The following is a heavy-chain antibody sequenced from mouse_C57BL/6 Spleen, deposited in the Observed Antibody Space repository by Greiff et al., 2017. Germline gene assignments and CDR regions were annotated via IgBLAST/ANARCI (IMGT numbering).Heavy chain of an antibody. CDR3: AKEEIGLFHAMDY. CDR1: GFSLTSYG. CDR2: IWRGGST. V-gene: IGHV2-5*01. D-gene: IGHD6-5*01. J-gene: IGHJ4*01. Sequence: VKLMESGPGLVQPSQSLSITCTVSGFSLTSYGVHWVRQSPGKGLEWLGVIWRGGSTDYNAAFMSRLSITKDNSKSQVFFKMNSLQADDTAIYYCAKEEIGLFHAMDYWGQGTSVTVSS.